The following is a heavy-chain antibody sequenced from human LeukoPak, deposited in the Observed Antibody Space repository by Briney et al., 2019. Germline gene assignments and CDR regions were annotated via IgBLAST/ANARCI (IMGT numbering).Heavy chain of an antibody. D-gene: IGHD5-24*01. V-gene: IGHV3-33*06. CDR3: AKDADGYNYVLPPDY. Sequence: PGRSLRLSCAASGFTFSSYVVHWVRQAPGKGLEWVAVIWYDGSNKYYADSVKGRFTISRDNSKNRLYLQMNSLRAEDTAVYYCAKDADGYNYVLPPDYWGQGTLVTVSS. CDR1: GFTFSSYV. J-gene: IGHJ4*02. CDR2: IWYDGSNK.